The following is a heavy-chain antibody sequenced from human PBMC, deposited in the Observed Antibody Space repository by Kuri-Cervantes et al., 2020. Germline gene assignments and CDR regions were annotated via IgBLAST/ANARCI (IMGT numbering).Heavy chain of an antibody. Sequence: GESLKISCTASGFTFSSYSMNWVRQAPGKGLEWVSYINSGSDIIYYADSVKGRFTISRDNAKNSLFLQMNSLRAEDTAVYYCTLGCTHLCPIDYWGQGTLVTVSS. V-gene: IGHV3-48*01. J-gene: IGHJ4*02. CDR3: TLGCTHLCPIDY. CDR1: GFTFSSYS. CDR2: INSGSDII. D-gene: IGHD2-8*01.